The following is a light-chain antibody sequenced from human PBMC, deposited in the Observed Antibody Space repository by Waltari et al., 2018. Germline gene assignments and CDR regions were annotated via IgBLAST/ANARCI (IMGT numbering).Light chain of an antibody. CDR2: GAS. V-gene: IGKV3-20*01. J-gene: IGKJ4*01. Sequence: EIVLTQSPGTLSLSPGERATLSCRASQSVNNNYFAWYQQTPGQPPRLLIYGASTRATCIPDRFRGSGSGTDFTLTISRLEPEDFAVFYCQQYATSPEAFGGGTKVEIK. CDR3: QQYATSPEA. CDR1: QSVNNNY.